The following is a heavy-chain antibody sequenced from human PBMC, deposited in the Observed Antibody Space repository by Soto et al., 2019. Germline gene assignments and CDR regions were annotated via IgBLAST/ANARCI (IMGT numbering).Heavy chain of an antibody. CDR3: VRSKGGYSYGTPFDY. Sequence: EVQLEESGGALVQPGRSLRLSCAASGFTFDDYAMHWVRQVLGKGLEWVSSISWNSGNIGYADSVKGRFTTSRDNAKTSLFLQMTSLRPEDTALYYCVRSKGGYSYGTPFDYWGQGTLVTVSS. CDR2: ISWNSGNI. D-gene: IGHD2-21*02. V-gene: IGHV3-9*01. J-gene: IGHJ4*02. CDR1: GFTFDDYA.